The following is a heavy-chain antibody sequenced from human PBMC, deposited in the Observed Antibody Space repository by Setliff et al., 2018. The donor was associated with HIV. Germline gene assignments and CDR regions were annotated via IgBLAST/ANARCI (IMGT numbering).Heavy chain of an antibody. CDR3: ARPALGIGGGSRFDI. D-gene: IGHD3-10*01. CDR2: MHYGGFF. V-gene: IGHV4-39*01. J-gene: IGHJ4*02. Sequence: PSETLSLTCTVSGGSFRGSRYYWGWIRQPPGKGLEWIGNMHYGGFFWYSPSLKSRVTISVDTSKNQFSLKLSSVTAADTAVYHCARPALGIGGGSRFDIWGQGTRVTVSS. CDR1: GGSFRGSRYY.